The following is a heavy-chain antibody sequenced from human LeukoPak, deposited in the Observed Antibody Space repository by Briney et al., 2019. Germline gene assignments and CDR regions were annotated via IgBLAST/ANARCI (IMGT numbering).Heavy chain of an antibody. CDR2: IRYDGSNK. D-gene: IGHD5-12*01. J-gene: IGHJ4*02. Sequence: GGSLRLSCAASGFTFSSYGMHWVRQAPDKGLGWVAFIRYDGSNKDFADSVKGRFTISRDNSKNTLYLQMNSLRTDDTAVYYCAKATHSGYARGPNGDYWGQGTLVIVSS. V-gene: IGHV3-30*02. CDR3: AKATHSGYARGPNGDY. CDR1: GFTFSSYG.